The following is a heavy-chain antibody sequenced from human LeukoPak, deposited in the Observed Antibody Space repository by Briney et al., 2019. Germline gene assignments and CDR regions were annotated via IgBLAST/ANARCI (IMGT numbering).Heavy chain of an antibody. D-gene: IGHD3-3*01. CDR1: GFTFSSYW. V-gene: IGHV3-7*01. Sequence: GGSLRLSCAASGFTFSSYWMSWVRQAPGKGLEWVANIKQDGSEKYYVDSVKGRFTISRDNAKNSLYLQMNSLRAEDTAVYYCAGGYSTSYDFWSGYYYYYGMDVWGQGTTVTVSS. CDR3: AGGYSTSYDFWSGYYYYYGMDV. CDR2: IKQDGSEK. J-gene: IGHJ6*02.